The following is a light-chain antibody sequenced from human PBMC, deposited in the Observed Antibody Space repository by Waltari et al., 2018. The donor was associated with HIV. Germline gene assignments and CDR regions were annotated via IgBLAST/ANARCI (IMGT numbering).Light chain of an antibody. CDR2: EVS. Sequence: QSALTQPPSASGSPGQSVTISCTGTSSDVGASNYVCWHQQYPGKAPKLMIYEVSKRPSGVPDRFSGSKSGNTASLTVSGLQAEDEADYYCSSYAGSNIWVFGGGTKLTVL. CDR1: SSDVGASNY. CDR3: SSYAGSNIWV. J-gene: IGLJ3*02. V-gene: IGLV2-8*01.